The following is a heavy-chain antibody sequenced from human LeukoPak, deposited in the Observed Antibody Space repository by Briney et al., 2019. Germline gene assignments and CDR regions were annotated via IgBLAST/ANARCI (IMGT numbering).Heavy chain of an antibody. V-gene: IGHV4-4*07. J-gene: IGHJ2*01. D-gene: IGHD3-10*01. Sequence: SETLSLTSTVSGGSISSYYWSWIRQPAGKGLEWIGRIYTSGSTNYNPSLKSRVTVSVDTSKNQFSLKLSSVTAADTAVYYCARDLYYYGSGSYYPTDWYFDLWGRGTLVTVSS. CDR1: GGSISSYY. CDR3: ARDLYYYGSGSYYPTDWYFDL. CDR2: IYTSGST.